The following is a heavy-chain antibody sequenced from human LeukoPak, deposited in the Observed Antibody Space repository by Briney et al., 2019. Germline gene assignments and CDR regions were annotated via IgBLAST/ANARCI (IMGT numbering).Heavy chain of an antibody. Sequence: GGSLRLSCAASGFTFSDYYMTWIRQARGKGLEWVSHIGSSGTTIYYADSMKGRFTISRENAKNSLYLQMNSLRAEDTAIYYCARALWLGEGFFDYWGQGTLVTVSS. CDR2: IGSSGTTI. CDR1: GFTFSDYY. D-gene: IGHD3-10*01. J-gene: IGHJ4*02. CDR3: ARALWLGEGFFDY. V-gene: IGHV3-11*04.